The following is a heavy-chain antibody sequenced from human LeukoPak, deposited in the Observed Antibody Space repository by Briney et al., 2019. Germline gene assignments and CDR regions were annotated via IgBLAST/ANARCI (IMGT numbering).Heavy chain of an antibody. V-gene: IGHV5-51*01. CDR1: GYSFTSYW. J-gene: IGHJ4*02. CDR3: ARAITMVRGVTPYYFDY. CDR2: IYPGDSDT. D-gene: IGHD3-10*01. Sequence: GESLKISFKGSGYSFTSYWIGWVRPMPGKGLEWMGIIYPGDSDTRYSPSFQGQVTISADKSISTAYLQWSSLEASDTAMYYCARAITMVRGVTPYYFDYWGQGTLVTVSS.